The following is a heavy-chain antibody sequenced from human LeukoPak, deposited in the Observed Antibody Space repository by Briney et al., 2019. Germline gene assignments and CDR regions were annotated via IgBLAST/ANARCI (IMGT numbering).Heavy chain of an antibody. V-gene: IGHV1-69*13. CDR3: ASLPETYSSGLYTVDY. D-gene: IGHD6-19*01. Sequence: GASVKVSCKASAGTLSSYVINWVRQAPGQGLEWMGGIIPLFGTPNYAQRFQGRLTITADESTNTVYMELSSLRFDDTAVYYCASLPETYSSGLYTVDYWGQGTLLTVSS. CDR1: AGTLSSYV. CDR2: IIPLFGTP. J-gene: IGHJ4*02.